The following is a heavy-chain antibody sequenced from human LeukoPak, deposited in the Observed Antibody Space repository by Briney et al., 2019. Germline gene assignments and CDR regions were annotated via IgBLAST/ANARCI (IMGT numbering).Heavy chain of an antibody. CDR1: GFTFSDHY. J-gene: IGHJ4*01. V-gene: IGHV3-72*01. D-gene: IGHD1-14*01. CDR3: ARDQSYNLDY. Sequence: GGSLRLSCAASGFTFSDHYMDWVRQTPGKGLEWLGRIRNKANSYTTEYAASVKGRFTLSRHDSKNSVYLQMNSLKTEDTAVYYCARDQSYNLDYWGQGTLVTVSS. CDR2: IRNKANSYTT.